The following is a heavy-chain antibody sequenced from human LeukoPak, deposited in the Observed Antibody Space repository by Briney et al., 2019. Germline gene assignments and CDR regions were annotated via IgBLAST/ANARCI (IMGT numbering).Heavy chain of an antibody. J-gene: IGHJ2*01. Sequence: GGSLRLSCAASGFSFSSYWLHWVRQAPGKGLVWVSHIKSDGSSTSYADSVKGRFTISRDNSKNTLYLQMNSLRAEDTAVYYCAKTPAGYSTTLGYFDFWGRGTLVTVSS. CDR3: AKTPAGYSTTLGYFDF. D-gene: IGHD4-23*01. V-gene: IGHV3-74*01. CDR2: IKSDGSST. CDR1: GFSFSSYW.